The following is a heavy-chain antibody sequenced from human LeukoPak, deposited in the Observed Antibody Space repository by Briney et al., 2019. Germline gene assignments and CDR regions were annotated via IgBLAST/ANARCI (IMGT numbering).Heavy chain of an antibody. CDR2: ISASGVNT. D-gene: IGHD3-3*01. J-gene: IGHJ3*02. CDR3: AKEKTYYDFWSGYYFDAFDI. Sequence: GGSLRLSCAASGFTFSSFGMSWVRQAPWKGLEWVSVISASGVNTYYTDSVKGRFTISRDNSKNTLYLQMNSLRAEDTAVYYCAKEKTYYDFWSGYYFDAFDIWGQGTMVTVSS. V-gene: IGHV3-23*01. CDR1: GFTFSSFG.